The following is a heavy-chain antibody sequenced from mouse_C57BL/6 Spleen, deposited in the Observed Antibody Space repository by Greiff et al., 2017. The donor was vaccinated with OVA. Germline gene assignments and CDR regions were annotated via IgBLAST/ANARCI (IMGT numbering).Heavy chain of an antibody. V-gene: IGHV6-6*01. D-gene: IGHD1-1*01. CDR1: GFTFSDAW. J-gene: IGHJ2*01. Sequence: EVKVVESGGGLVQPGGSMKLSCAASGFTFSDAWMDWVRQSPEKGLEWVAEIRNKANNHATYYAESVKGRFTISRDDSKSSVYLQMNSLRAEDTGIYYCTSITTVVASNYWGQGTTLTVSS. CDR3: TSITTVVASNY. CDR2: IRNKANNHAT.